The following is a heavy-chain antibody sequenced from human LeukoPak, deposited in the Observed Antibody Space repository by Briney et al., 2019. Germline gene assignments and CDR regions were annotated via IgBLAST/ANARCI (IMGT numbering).Heavy chain of an antibody. CDR3: ARGDYVHFDY. Sequence: GGSLRLSCAASGFTFSTYSLSWVRQAPGKGLEWVSYISSGSSDIYYADSVKGRFTISRDNAKNSLYLQMNSLRAEDTAIYYCARGDYVHFDYWGQGTLVTVSS. D-gene: IGHD3-16*01. CDR1: GFTFSTYS. V-gene: IGHV3-21*05. J-gene: IGHJ4*02. CDR2: ISSGSSDI.